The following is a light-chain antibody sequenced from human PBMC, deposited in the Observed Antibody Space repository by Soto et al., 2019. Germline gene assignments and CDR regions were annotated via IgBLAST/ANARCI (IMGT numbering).Light chain of an antibody. CDR1: QTISSW. V-gene: IGKV1-5*01. Sequence: NQMTQSPSTLAGSLGDGVTITCRACQTISSWLAWYQQKPGKAPKLLIYDASSLESGVPSRFSGSGSGTEFTLTISSLQPDDFATYYCQQYNSYSRTSGHGTKVDI. CDR2: DAS. J-gene: IGKJ1*01. CDR3: QQYNSYSRT.